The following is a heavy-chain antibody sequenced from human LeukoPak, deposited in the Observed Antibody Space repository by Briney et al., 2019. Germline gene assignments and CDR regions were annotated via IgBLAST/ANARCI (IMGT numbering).Heavy chain of an antibody. CDR1: GYTFSSYD. Sequence: GASVKVSCKASGYTFSSYDISWVRQVPGQGLEWMGGIIPIFGTANYAQKFQGRVTITADKSTSTAYMELSSLRSEDTAVYYCARGSHLGYCSGGSCYQPGYYYYYMDVWGKGTTVTVSS. D-gene: IGHD2-15*01. J-gene: IGHJ6*03. CDR3: ARGSHLGYCSGGSCYQPGYYYYYMDV. V-gene: IGHV1-69*06. CDR2: IIPIFGTA.